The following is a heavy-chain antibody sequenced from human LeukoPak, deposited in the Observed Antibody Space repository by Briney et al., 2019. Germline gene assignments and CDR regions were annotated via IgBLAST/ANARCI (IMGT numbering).Heavy chain of an antibody. Sequence: SETLSLTCTVSGGSMNSYYRGWIRQPPGKGLEWIGTIYYSGSTYYNPSLKSRVTISLDTSKNQFSLWLSSVTAADTAVYYWASFYYESSGNYYVPFDYWGQGTLVTVSS. J-gene: IGHJ4*02. CDR1: GGSMNSYY. V-gene: IGHV4-39*01. CDR3: ASFYYESSGNYYVPFDY. D-gene: IGHD3-22*01. CDR2: IYYSGST.